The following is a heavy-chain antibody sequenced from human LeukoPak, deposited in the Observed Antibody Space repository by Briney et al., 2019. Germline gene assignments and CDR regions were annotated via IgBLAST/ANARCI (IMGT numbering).Heavy chain of an antibody. CDR3: ARDSPQYSSSNYFDD. Sequence: ASVKVSCKASGYTFTSYGISWVRQAPGQGLEWMGWIRAYNGNTNYAQKLQGRVTMTTDTSTSTAYMELRSLRSDDTAVYYCARDSPQYSSSNYFDDWGQGTLVTVSS. CDR1: GYTFTSYG. J-gene: IGHJ4*02. D-gene: IGHD6-6*01. V-gene: IGHV1-18*01. CDR2: IRAYNGNT.